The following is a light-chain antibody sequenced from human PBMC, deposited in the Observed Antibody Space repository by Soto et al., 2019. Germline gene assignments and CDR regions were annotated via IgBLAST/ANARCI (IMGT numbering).Light chain of an antibody. Sequence: QAVVTQPPSVSGAPGQRVTISCTGSSPNIGAGYDVHWYQQLPGTAPKLLIYGNSNRPSGVPDRFSGSKSGTSASLAITGLQAEDEADYYYQSYDSSLSGVVFGGGTKLTVL. V-gene: IGLV1-40*01. CDR2: GNS. CDR3: QSYDSSLSGVV. J-gene: IGLJ2*01. CDR1: SPNIGAGYD.